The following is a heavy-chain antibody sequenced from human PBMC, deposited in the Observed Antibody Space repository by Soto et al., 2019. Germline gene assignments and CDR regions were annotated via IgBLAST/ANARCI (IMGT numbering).Heavy chain of an antibody. V-gene: IGHV3-21*01. CDR1: GFTFSSYS. CDR2: ISSSSSYI. CDR3: ARPYSSSPFNWFDP. Sequence: PGGSLRLSCAASGFTFSSYSMNWVRQAPGKGLEWVSSISSSSSYIYYADSVKGRFTISRDNAKNSLYLQMNSLRAEDTAVYYCARPYSSSPFNWFDPWGQGTLVTVSS. J-gene: IGHJ5*02. D-gene: IGHD6-6*01.